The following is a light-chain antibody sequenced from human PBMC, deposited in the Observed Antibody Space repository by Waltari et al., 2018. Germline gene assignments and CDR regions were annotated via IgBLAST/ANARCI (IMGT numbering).Light chain of an antibody. CDR3: SSYISSDTLEL. V-gene: IGLV2-14*03. CDR1: SSDVGGYNY. J-gene: IGLJ2*01. CDR2: DVS. Sequence: QSALTQPAPVSGSPGQSITISCTGTSSDVGGYNYVPRYQQHPGKAPKLIIFDVSNRPSGVSSRFAGSKSGNTASLTISGLQAQDEADYYCSSYISSDTLELFGGGTSLTVL.